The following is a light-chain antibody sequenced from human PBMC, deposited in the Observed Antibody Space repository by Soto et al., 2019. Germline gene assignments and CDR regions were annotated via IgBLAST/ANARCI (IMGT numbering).Light chain of an antibody. CDR1: SSNVGSKT. Sequence: QSVLTQPPSASGTPGQRVTISCSGSSSNVGSKTVNWYQQVPGTAPKLLIYSNSQRPSGVPDRFSGSKSGTSASLATSGLQSEDEADYYCAAWDDSLKEVFGGGTQLTVL. CDR2: SNS. CDR3: AAWDDSLKEV. J-gene: IGLJ2*01. V-gene: IGLV1-44*01.